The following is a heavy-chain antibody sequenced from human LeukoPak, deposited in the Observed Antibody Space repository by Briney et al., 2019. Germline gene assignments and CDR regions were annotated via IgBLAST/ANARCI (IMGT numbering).Heavy chain of an antibody. D-gene: IGHD5-12*01. CDR3: ARAAGRGYSGYDLDY. Sequence: ASVNVSCKASGYTFTSYDSNWVRQATGQGLEWMGWMNPNSGNTGYAQKFQGRVTMTRNTSISTAYMELSSLRSEDTAVYYCARAAGRGYSGYDLDYWGQGTLVTVSS. J-gene: IGHJ4*02. V-gene: IGHV1-8*01. CDR1: GYTFTSYD. CDR2: MNPNSGNT.